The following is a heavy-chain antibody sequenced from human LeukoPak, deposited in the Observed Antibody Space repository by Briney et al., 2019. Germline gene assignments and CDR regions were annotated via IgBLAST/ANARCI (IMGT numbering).Heavy chain of an antibody. CDR3: AREDPQTTVPEGMDV. D-gene: IGHD4-17*01. Sequence: PSETLSLTCTVAGGSISHYYWSWIRQSPGKGLEWVGYIYYSGTTNYNPSLKSRVTISVDTSRNQFSLQLRSVTAADTAVYYCAREDPQTTVPEGMDVWGQGTTVIVSS. CDR1: GGSISHYY. J-gene: IGHJ6*02. CDR2: IYYSGTT. V-gene: IGHV4-59*12.